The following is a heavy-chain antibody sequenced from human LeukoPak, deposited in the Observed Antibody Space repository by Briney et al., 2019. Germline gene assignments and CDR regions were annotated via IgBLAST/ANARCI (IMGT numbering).Heavy chain of an antibody. CDR2: ITPMSATP. D-gene: IGHD3-10*01. CDR1: AGTFGRYA. V-gene: IGHV1-69*06. CDR3: AGDPPGTPVGFDI. Sequence: GSSVKVSCKTSAGTFGRYAISWVRQAPGQGLEWMGRITPMSATPSQTQWIQGRVTITADISTNTVYLDLSSLRSEDTALYFCAGDPPGTPVGFDIWGQGTMVTVSS. J-gene: IGHJ3*02.